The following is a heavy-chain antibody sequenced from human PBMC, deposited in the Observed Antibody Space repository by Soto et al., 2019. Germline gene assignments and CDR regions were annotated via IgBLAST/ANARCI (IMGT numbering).Heavy chain of an antibody. CDR3: ATNYGSGSTHFDY. CDR2: IIPMLGMS. D-gene: IGHD3-10*01. J-gene: IGHJ4*02. V-gene: IGHV1-69*02. Sequence: QVQLVQSGAEVKKPGSSERVSCTASGDTFNFYTISWVRQVPGQGPEWMGRIIPMLGMSNYAQKFQGRVTIMADKSTSTVYMNLSGLTSEDMAVYYCATNYGSGSTHFDYWGQGTLVTVSS. CDR1: GDTFNFYT.